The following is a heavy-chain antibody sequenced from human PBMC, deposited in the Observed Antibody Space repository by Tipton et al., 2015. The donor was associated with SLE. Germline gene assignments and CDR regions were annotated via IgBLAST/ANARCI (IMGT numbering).Heavy chain of an antibody. Sequence: QSGPEVKKPGASVKVSCKASGYTFTLHGISWVRQAPGQGLEWMAWINTYNGNTNYAQKFQGRVTVTTDTSTTTAYMELRTLTSDGTAVYFWARDGDRLHGSPFDLWGRGTLVTVSS. CDR2: INTYNGNT. CDR3: ARDGDRLHGSPFDL. J-gene: IGHJ2*01. CDR1: GYTFTLHG. D-gene: IGHD5-24*01. V-gene: IGHV1-18*01.